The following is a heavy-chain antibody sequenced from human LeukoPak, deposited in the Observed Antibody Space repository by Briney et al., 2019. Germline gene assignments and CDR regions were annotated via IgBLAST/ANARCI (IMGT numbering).Heavy chain of an antibody. J-gene: IGHJ4*02. D-gene: IGHD2/OR15-2a*01. CDR3: MRDFTNIRGGGYFDN. CDR1: GFPFSSYV. Sequence: GGSLRLSCAASGFPFSSYVMHWLRQAPGKGLEWVAVIWFDGGKIYYADSVKGRFTISRDNSKNTLYLQMNSLRAEDTAVYHCMRDFTNIRGGGYFDNWGQGTLVTVSS. V-gene: IGHV3-33*01. CDR2: IWFDGGKI.